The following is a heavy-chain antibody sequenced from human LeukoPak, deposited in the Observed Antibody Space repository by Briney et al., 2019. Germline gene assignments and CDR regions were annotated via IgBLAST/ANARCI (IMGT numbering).Heavy chain of an antibody. J-gene: IGHJ4*02. Sequence: GGSLRLSCAASGFTFSSYEMNWVRQAPGKGLERVSYISSSGSTIYYADSVKGRFTISRDNAKNSLYLQMNSLRAEDTAVYYCARGPQDVPATDYWGQGTLVTVSS. CDR1: GFTFSSYE. CDR2: ISSSGSTI. D-gene: IGHD2-2*01. V-gene: IGHV3-48*03. CDR3: ARGPQDVPATDY.